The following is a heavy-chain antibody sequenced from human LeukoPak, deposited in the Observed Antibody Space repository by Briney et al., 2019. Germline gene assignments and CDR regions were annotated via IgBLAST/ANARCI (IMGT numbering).Heavy chain of an antibody. D-gene: IGHD2-21*02. V-gene: IGHV4-4*07. Sequence: SETLSLACTVSGGSFSIYYWSWIRQPAGKGLEWIGRIYTSGSTNYNPSLKSRVTISVDKSKNQFSLKLSSVTAADTAVYYCARDYCGGDCHDYYYYMDVWGKGTTVTVSS. CDR2: IYTSGST. CDR3: ARDYCGGDCHDYYYYMDV. J-gene: IGHJ6*03. CDR1: GGSFSIYY.